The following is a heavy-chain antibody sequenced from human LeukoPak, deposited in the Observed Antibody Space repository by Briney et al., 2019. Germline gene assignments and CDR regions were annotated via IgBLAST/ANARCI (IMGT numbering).Heavy chain of an antibody. Sequence: SETLSLTCTVSGGSISSYYWSWIRQPAGKELEWIGRIYTSGSTNYNPSLKSRVTISVDTSKNQFSLKLSSVTAADTAVYYCARHSFTGSGSYHQYYFDYWGQGTLVTVSS. CDR3: ARHSFTGSGSYHQYYFDY. CDR2: IYTSGST. D-gene: IGHD3-10*01. J-gene: IGHJ4*02. V-gene: IGHV4-4*07. CDR1: GGSISSYY.